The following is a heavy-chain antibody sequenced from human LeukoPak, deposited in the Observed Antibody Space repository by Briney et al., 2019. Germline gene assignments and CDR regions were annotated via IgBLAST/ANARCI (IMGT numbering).Heavy chain of an antibody. V-gene: IGHV4-59*01. CDR3: ARSGRIGASDS. CDR1: GGSISNYY. J-gene: IGHJ4*02. D-gene: IGHD1-14*01. CDR2: IFYNGNT. Sequence: SETLPLTCTVSGGSISNYYWSWIRQSPGKGLEWIAYIFYNGNTNYNPSLKSRVTISVDTSKNQFSLKLSSVTAADTAVYYCARSGRIGASDSWGQGSLVTVSS.